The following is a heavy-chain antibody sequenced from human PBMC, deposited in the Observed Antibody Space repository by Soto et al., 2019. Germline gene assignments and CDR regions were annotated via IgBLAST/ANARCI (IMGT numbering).Heavy chain of an antibody. CDR1: VLPVSRTE. Sequence: PGGCLSLSCAVSVLPVSRTEMSWVRQAPGKGLEWVSAISGSGGSTYYADSVKGRFTISRDNSKNTLYLQMNSLRAEDTAVYYCAKGYSSSSPDVYWGQGTLVTVSS. CDR2: ISGSGGST. CDR3: AKGYSSSSPDVY. D-gene: IGHD6-6*01. V-gene: IGHV3-23*01. J-gene: IGHJ4*02.